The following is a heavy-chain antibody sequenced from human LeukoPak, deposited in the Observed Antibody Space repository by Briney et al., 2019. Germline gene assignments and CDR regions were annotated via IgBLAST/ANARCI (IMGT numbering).Heavy chain of an antibody. D-gene: IGHD3-22*01. CDR3: ASLKNYYDSSGYLVTDAFDI. Sequence: SETLSLTCTVSGGSISSYYWGWIRQPPGKGLEWIGYIYYSGSTNYNPSLKSRVTMSLDTSKKQFSLRLNSVTAADTAVYYCASLKNYYDSSGYLVTDAFDIWGQGTMVTVSS. J-gene: IGHJ3*02. V-gene: IGHV4-59*12. CDR2: IYYSGST. CDR1: GGSISSYY.